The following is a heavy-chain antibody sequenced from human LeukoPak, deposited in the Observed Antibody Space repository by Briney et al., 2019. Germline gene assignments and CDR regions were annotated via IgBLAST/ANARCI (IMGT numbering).Heavy chain of an antibody. CDR3: ATQARDSSGYFDYYYYMDV. J-gene: IGHJ6*03. CDR2: ISSSGSTI. D-gene: IGHD3-22*01. CDR1: GFTFSDYY. Sequence: GGSLRLSCAASGFTFSDYYMSWIRQAPGKGLEWVSYISSSGSTIYYADSVKGRFTISRDNSKNTLYLQMNSLRAEDTAVYYCATQARDSSGYFDYYYYMDVWGKGTTVTVSS. V-gene: IGHV3-11*01.